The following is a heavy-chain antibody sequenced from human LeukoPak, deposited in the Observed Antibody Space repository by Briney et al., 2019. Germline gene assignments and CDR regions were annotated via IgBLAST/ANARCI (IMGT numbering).Heavy chain of an antibody. Sequence: SETLSLTCAVSGGSISSSNRWSWVRQPPGKGLEWIGGIYHSGSTNYNPSLKSRVTISVDKSKNQFSLKLSSVTAAGTAVYYCARRRGNSSGFQGYYFDYWGQGTLVTVSS. J-gene: IGHJ4*02. CDR1: GGSISSSNR. CDR2: IYHSGST. D-gene: IGHD6-19*01. CDR3: ARRRGNSSGFQGYYFDY. V-gene: IGHV4-4*02.